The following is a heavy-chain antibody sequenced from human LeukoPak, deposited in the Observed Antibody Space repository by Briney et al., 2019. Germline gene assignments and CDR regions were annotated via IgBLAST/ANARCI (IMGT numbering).Heavy chain of an antibody. V-gene: IGHV7-4-1*02. Sequence: ASVKVSCKASGYTFTSYAMNWVRQAPGQGLEWMGWINPNTGNHTYPSGFTGRFVFSLATSVSTAYLQISSLKAEDTAVYYCARDYRDFWSGYAQEYYFDYWGQGTLVTVSS. CDR3: ARDYRDFWSGYAQEYYFDY. CDR2: INPNTGNH. CDR1: GYTFTSYA. J-gene: IGHJ4*02. D-gene: IGHD3-3*01.